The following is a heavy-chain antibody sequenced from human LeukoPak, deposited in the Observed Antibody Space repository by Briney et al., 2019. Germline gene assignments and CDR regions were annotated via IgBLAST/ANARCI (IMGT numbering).Heavy chain of an antibody. Sequence: ASVKVSCKASGGTFSSYAISWVRQARGQGLEWMGGIIPIFGTANYAQKFQGRVTITADKSTSTAYMELSSLRSEDTAVYYCARSYSGSYFDPWGQGTLVTVSS. CDR2: IIPIFGTA. V-gene: IGHV1-69*06. J-gene: IGHJ5*02. D-gene: IGHD1-26*01. CDR1: GGTFSSYA. CDR3: ARSYSGSYFDP.